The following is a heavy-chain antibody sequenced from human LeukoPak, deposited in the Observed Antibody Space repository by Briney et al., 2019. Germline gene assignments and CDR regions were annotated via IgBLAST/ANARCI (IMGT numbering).Heavy chain of an antibody. CDR2: INNVGSST. J-gene: IGHJ4*02. CDR3: AREVSGSSYFDY. CDR1: GFTFSSYW. Sequence: QPGGSLRLSRAASGFTFSSYWMHWVRQAPGKGLVWVSRINNVGSSTTYADSVKGRFTISRDNAKNTLYLQMNSLSAEDTAVYYCAREVSGSSYFDYWGQGTQVTVSS. D-gene: IGHD1-26*01. V-gene: IGHV3-74*01.